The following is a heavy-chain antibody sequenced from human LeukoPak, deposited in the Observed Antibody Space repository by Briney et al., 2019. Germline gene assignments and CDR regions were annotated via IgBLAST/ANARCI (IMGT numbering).Heavy chain of an antibody. Sequence: ASVKVSCKTSGYTFANYDITWLRQAAGRGLAWMGWMNPYSTNTGYARQFQGRLSMTRDISITTAYMELSSLSSEDTTVYYCARATRGDLLSEFWGQGSLITVSS. D-gene: IGHD2/OR15-2a*01. V-gene: IGHV1-8*01. CDR2: MNPYSTNT. CDR1: GYTFANYD. CDR3: ARATRGDLLSEF. J-gene: IGHJ4*02.